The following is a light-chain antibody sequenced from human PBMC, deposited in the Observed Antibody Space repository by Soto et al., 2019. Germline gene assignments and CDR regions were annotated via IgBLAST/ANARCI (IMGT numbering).Light chain of an antibody. V-gene: IGLV1-47*01. Sequence: QSVLTQPPSASGTPRQRVIISCSGSSSNIGSNYVYWYQQLPGTAPRLLIYRNNQRPPGVPDRFSGSQSGTSASLTISGLRSEGEADYYCKAWDDSLSVYVFGTGTKVTVL. CDR2: RNN. CDR1: SSNIGSNY. J-gene: IGLJ1*01. CDR3: KAWDDSLSVYV.